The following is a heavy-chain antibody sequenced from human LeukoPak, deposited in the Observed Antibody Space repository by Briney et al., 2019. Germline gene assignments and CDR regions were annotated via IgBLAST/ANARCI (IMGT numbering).Heavy chain of an antibody. CDR3: ARGIDDGDNWFDP. J-gene: IGHJ5*02. CDR1: GFIFDDYG. D-gene: IGHD1-1*01. Sequence: GGSLRLSSAASGFIFDDYGMSWVRQPPRKVMEWVSGITWNGGSTGYADSVKGPFTLSRYKAKASRDLRMNRLIAEDTALYYCARGIDDGDNWFDPWGQGTLVTVSS. CDR2: ITWNGGST. V-gene: IGHV3-20*04.